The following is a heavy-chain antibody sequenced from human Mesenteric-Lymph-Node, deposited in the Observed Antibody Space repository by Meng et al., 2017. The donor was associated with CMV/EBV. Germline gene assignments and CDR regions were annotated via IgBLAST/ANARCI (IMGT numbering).Heavy chain of an antibody. CDR3: ARDQGPITIFGVVISMGGWFDP. J-gene: IGHJ5*02. D-gene: IGHD3-3*01. CDR2: ISSGSSTI. V-gene: IGHV3-48*04. CDR1: GFIFSSYT. Sequence: GESLKISCVASGFIFSSYTMNWVRQAPGKGLEWVSYISSGSSTIYYADSVRGRFTISRDNAKNSLYLQMNSLRAEDTAVYYCARDQGPITIFGVVISMGGWFDPWGQGTLVTVSS.